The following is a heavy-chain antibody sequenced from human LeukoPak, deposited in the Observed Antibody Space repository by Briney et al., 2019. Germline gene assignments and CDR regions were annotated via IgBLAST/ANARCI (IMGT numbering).Heavy chain of an antibody. Sequence: PSETLSLTCTVSGGSISSSSYYWGWIRQPPGKGLEWIGSIYYSGSTYYNPSLKSRVTISVDTSKNQFSLKLSSVTAADTAVYYCARPSSGYYYPFDYWGQGTLVTVSS. D-gene: IGHD3-22*01. J-gene: IGHJ4*02. CDR3: ARPSSGYYYPFDY. V-gene: IGHV4-39*01. CDR2: IYYSGST. CDR1: GGSISSSSYY.